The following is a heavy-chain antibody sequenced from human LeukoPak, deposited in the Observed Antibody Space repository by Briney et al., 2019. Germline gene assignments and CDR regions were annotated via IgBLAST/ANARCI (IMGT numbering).Heavy chain of an antibody. CDR3: ARHSAMTTGYFQH. Sequence: PSETLSLTCTVSGYSISSTYYWGWIRQPPGKGLEWIGSIYHSGSTYYNPSLKSRVTISVDRSKNQFSLKLSSVTAADTAVYYCARHSAMTTGYFQHWGQGTLVTVSS. D-gene: IGHD4-17*01. CDR1: GYSISSTYY. CDR2: IYHSGST. J-gene: IGHJ1*01. V-gene: IGHV4-38-2*02.